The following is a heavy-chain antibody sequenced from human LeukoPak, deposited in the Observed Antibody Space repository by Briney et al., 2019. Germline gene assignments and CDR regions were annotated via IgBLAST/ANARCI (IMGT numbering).Heavy chain of an antibody. CDR2: ISYAGSNK. CDR3: AKDAVRGSGRINWFDS. J-gene: IGHJ5*01. V-gene: IGHV3-30*18. D-gene: IGHD3-10*01. Sequence: GVSLRLSCAASGFTFSSYGMHWVRQAPGKGLEWVAVISYAGSNKYYADSVKGRFTISRDNSKNTLYLQMNSLRAEDTAVYYCAKDAVRGSGRINWFDSWGQGTLVTVSS. CDR1: GFTFSSYG.